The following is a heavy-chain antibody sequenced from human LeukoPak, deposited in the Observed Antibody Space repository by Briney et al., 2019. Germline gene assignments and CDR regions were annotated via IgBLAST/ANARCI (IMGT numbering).Heavy chain of an antibody. J-gene: IGHJ4*02. V-gene: IGHV1-24*01. D-gene: IGHD2-2*01. Sequence: ASVKVSCKVSGYTLTELSMHWVRQAPGKGLEWMGGFDPEDGETIYAQKFQGRVTMTEDTSTDTAYMELSSLRSEDTAVYYCATGQPNVVVPAVLDYWGQGTLVTVSS. CDR2: FDPEDGET. CDR3: ATGQPNVVVPAVLDY. CDR1: GYTLTELS.